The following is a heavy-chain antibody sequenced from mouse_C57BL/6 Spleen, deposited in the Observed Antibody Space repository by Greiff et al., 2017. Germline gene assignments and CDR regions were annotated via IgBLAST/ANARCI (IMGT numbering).Heavy chain of an antibody. CDR3: TDDYGRDY. CDR1: GFTFTDYY. CDR2: IRNKANGYTT. Sequence: EVQRVESGGGLVQPGGSLSLSCAASGFTFTDYYMSWVRQPPGKALEWLGFIRNKANGYTTEYSASVKGRFTISRDDSKSSVYLQMNNLRAEDTGIYYCTDDYGRDYWGQGTTLTVSS. V-gene: IGHV7-3*03. D-gene: IGHD1-1*01. J-gene: IGHJ2*01.